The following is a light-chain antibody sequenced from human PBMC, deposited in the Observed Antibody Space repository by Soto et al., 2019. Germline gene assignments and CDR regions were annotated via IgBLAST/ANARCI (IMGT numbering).Light chain of an antibody. Sequence: DIQMTQSPSPLSASIGDRVTITCRASQSIDKWLAWYQQKPGKAPQLLIYDASRVKTGVPSRFTASGSGTEFTLTINTLQADDSATYFCQHYDGYPYTFGPGTKVELK. CDR3: QHYDGYPYT. V-gene: IGKV1-5*01. J-gene: IGKJ2*01. CDR1: QSIDKW. CDR2: DAS.